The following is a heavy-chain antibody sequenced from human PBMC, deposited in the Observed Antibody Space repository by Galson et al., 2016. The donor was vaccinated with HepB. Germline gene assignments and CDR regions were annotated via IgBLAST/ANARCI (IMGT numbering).Heavy chain of an antibody. CDR3: ARNVLRFFDWSKHFDY. J-gene: IGHJ4*02. CDR1: GDSITSNSFS. V-gene: IGHV4-39*01. Sequence: ETLSLTCTVTGDSITSNSFSWGWIRQSPGKGLEWIGNIDGSGNTYYNPSLKTRVTISVDTSKTQFSLRLTAVTAAATAVYYCARNVLRFFDWSKHFDYWGQGTRVTVSP. CDR2: IDGSGNT. D-gene: IGHD3-9*01.